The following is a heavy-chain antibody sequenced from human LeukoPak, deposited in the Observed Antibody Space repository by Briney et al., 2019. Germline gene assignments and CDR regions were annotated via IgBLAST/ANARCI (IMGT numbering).Heavy chain of an antibody. CDR3: ARVDILTGYYFFDS. CDR1: GYTFTSYG. Sequence: ASVKVSCKASGYTFTSYGISWVRQAPGQGLEWMGWISSNDGNTYYVQNFQGRVTMTTDTSTSTAYMELRSLRSDDTAVYYCARVDILTGYYFFDSWGQGTLVTVSS. D-gene: IGHD3-9*01. V-gene: IGHV1-18*01. CDR2: ISSNDGNT. J-gene: IGHJ4*02.